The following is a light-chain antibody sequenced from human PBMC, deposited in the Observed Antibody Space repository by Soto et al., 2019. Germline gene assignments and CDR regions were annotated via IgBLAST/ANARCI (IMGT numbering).Light chain of an antibody. CDR1: QGIRTY. CDR3: LQHDSYPWT. CDR2: AAS. J-gene: IGKJ1*01. V-gene: IGKV1-16*01. Sequence: DIQMTQSPSSLSASVGDRVTITCRANQGIRTYLAWFQQKPGEAPKSLIYAASSLQSGVPSRFSGSGSGTHFTLTISGLQPEDFAVYYCLQHDSYPWTFGQGTKVDIK.